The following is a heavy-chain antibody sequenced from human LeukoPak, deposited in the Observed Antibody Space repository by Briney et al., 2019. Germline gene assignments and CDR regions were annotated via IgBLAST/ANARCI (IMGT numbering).Heavy chain of an antibody. J-gene: IGHJ3*02. CDR2: IRYDGSNK. D-gene: IGHD3-16*02. Sequence: PGGSLRLSCAASGFTFSSYSMNWVRQAPGKGLEWVAFIRYDGSNKYYADSVKGRFTISRDNSKNTLYLQMNSLRAEDTAVYYCAKDRRLGELSPRGAFDIWGQGTMVTVSS. V-gene: IGHV3-30*02. CDR3: AKDRRLGELSPRGAFDI. CDR1: GFTFSSYS.